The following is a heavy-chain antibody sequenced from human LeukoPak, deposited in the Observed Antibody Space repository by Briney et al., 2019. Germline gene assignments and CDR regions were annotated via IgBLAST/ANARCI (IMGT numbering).Heavy chain of an antibody. V-gene: IGHV4-59*01. Sequence: SETLSLTCSVSGGSISSSYWSWIRQPPGKGLEWIGYIFYSGSANYNPSLKSRVTISVDTSKNQFSLKLSSVTAADTAVYYCARGEWDLLFDYWGQGTLVTVSS. CDR3: ARGEWDLLFDY. J-gene: IGHJ4*02. D-gene: IGHD1-26*01. CDR1: GGSISSSY. CDR2: IFYSGSA.